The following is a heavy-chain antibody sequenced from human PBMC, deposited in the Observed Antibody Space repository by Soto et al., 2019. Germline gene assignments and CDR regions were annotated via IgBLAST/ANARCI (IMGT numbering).Heavy chain of an antibody. V-gene: IGHV2-5*02. Sequence: SGPTLVNPTQTLTLTCTFSGFSLSTSGVGVGWIRQPPGKALEWLALIYWDDDKRYSPSLKSRLTITKDTSKNQVVLTMTNMDPVDTATYYCAHTWRWYQLLGVVEYLDYWGQGTLVTGYS. D-gene: IGHD2-2*01. J-gene: IGHJ4*02. CDR3: AHTWRWYQLLGVVEYLDY. CDR1: GFSLSTSGVG. CDR2: IYWDDDK.